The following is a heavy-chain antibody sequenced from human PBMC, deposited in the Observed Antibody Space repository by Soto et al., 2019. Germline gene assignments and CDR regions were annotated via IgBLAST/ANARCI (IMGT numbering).Heavy chain of an antibody. D-gene: IGHD6-19*01. V-gene: IGHV3-66*01. Sequence: GGSLRLSCAASGFTVSSNYMSWVRQAPGKGLEWVSVIYSGGSTYYADSVKGRFTISRDNSKNTLYLQMNSLRAEDTAVYYCAREFPENSSGWYFDYWGQGTLVTVSS. CDR1: GFTVSSNY. CDR3: AREFPENSSGWYFDY. J-gene: IGHJ4*02. CDR2: IYSGGST.